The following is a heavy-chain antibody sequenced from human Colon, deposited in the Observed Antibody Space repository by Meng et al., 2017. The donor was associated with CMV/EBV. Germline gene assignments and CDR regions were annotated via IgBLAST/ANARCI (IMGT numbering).Heavy chain of an antibody. CDR1: GFTFSSYG. CDR3: AKEIGAVSKPLFDK. J-gene: IGHJ4*02. CDR2: INENGGAT. Sequence: GFTFSSYGNSRIQQAPGKGLEVVAGINENGGATFYADYVKGRFTITRDNSKKTLYLQMNSLRTEDVAVYYCAKEIGAVSKPLFDKWGQGTLVTVSS. V-gene: IGHV3-23*01. D-gene: IGHD6-13*01.